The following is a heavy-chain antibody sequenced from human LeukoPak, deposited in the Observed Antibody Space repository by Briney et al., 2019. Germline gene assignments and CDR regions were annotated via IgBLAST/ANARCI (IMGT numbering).Heavy chain of an antibody. Sequence: GGSLRLSCAGSGFTFSHYYIDWVRQAPGKGLEWVARIRNKANSYSIEYAASVKGRFTISRDDSKNSVYLQMYSLESEDTADYYCVRVMLGSSKFFDLWGRGTLVTVSS. CDR2: IRNKANSYSI. D-gene: IGHD1-26*01. V-gene: IGHV3-72*01. J-gene: IGHJ2*01. CDR1: GFTFSHYY. CDR3: VRVMLGSSKFFDL.